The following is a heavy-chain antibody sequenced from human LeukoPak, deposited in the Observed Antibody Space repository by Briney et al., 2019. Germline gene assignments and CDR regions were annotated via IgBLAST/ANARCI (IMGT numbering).Heavy chain of an antibody. D-gene: IGHD7-27*01. V-gene: IGHV4-31*03. CDR3: ARYWGSNSFDI. CDR1: GGSISSGGYY. CDR2: IYYSGST. Sequence: SETLSLTCTVSGGSISSGGYYWRWIRQHPGKGLEWIGYIYYSGSTYYNPSLKSRVTISVDTSKNQFSLKLSSVTAADTAVYYCARYWGSNSFDIWGQGTMVTVSS. J-gene: IGHJ3*02.